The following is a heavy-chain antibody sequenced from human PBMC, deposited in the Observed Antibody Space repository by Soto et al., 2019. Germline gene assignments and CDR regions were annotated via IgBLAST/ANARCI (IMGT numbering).Heavy chain of an antibody. Sequence: PGGSLRLSCAASGFTFSSYSMNWVRQAPGKGLEWVSSISSSSSYIYYADSVKGRFTISRDNAKNSLYLQMNSLRAEDTAVYYCARDLDMWELRPLYLDYWGQGTLVTVSS. V-gene: IGHV3-21*01. CDR2: ISSSSSYI. CDR3: ARDLDMWELRPLYLDY. CDR1: GFTFSSYS. D-gene: IGHD1-26*01. J-gene: IGHJ4*02.